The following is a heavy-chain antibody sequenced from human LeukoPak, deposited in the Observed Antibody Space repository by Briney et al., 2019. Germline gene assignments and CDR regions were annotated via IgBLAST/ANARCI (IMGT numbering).Heavy chain of an antibody. CDR3: ARGVVVVAAKYWFDP. Sequence: SQTLSLTCTVSGGSISSGSYYWSWIRQPAGKGLEWIGRIYTSGSTNYNPSLKSRVTISVDTSKNQFSLKLSSVTAADTAVYYCARGVVVVAAKYWFDPWGQGTLVTVSS. CDR2: IYTSGST. CDR1: GGSISSGSYY. D-gene: IGHD2-15*01. J-gene: IGHJ5*02. V-gene: IGHV4-61*02.